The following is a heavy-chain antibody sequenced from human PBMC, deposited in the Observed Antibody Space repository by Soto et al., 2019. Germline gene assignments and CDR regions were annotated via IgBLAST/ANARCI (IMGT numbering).Heavy chain of an antibody. V-gene: IGHV1-2*04. D-gene: IGHD6-6*01. CDR2: INPNSGGT. CDR1: GYTFTGYY. Sequence: ASVKVSCKASGYTFTGYYMHWVRQAPGQGLEWMGWINPNSGGTNYAQRFQGWVTMTRDTPISTAYMELSRLRSDDTAVYYCAKESSSSGLYYYYYGMDVWGQGTTVTV. J-gene: IGHJ6*02. CDR3: AKESSSSGLYYYYYGMDV.